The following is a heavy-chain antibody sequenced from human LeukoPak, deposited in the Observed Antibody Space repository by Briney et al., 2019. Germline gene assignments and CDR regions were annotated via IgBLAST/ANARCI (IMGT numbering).Heavy chain of an antibody. J-gene: IGHJ2*01. D-gene: IGHD7-27*01. CDR3: ARDRETNWDSRYFDL. Sequence: GSSVKVSCKASGGTFSSYAISWVRQAPGQGLGWMGGIIPIFGTANYAQKFQGRVTITADESTSTAYMELSSLRSEDTAVYYCARDRETNWDSRYFDLWGRGTLVTVSS. CDR2: IIPIFGTA. V-gene: IGHV1-69*01. CDR1: GGTFSSYA.